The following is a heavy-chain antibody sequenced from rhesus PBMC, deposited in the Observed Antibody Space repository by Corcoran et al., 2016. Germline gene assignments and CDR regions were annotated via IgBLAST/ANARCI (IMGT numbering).Heavy chain of an antibody. CDR3: ARRWKDTVGTVFDY. D-gene: IGHD5-30*01. J-gene: IGHJ4*01. Sequence: QVTLKESGPALVKPTQTLTLTCTFSGFSLSPSGLGVGWIRQPSRKTLEWLAHIYWNDDQYYRTSLKSRITTSKDTSKNRVVLTMTNMDTVDTATYCCARRWKDTVGTVFDYWGQGVLVTVSS. CDR2: IYWNDDQ. V-gene: IGHV2-1*01. CDR1: GFSLSPSGLG.